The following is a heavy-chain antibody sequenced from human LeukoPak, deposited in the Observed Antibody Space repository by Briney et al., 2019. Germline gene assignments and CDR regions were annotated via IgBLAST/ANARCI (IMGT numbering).Heavy chain of an antibody. V-gene: IGHV4-61*02. D-gene: IGHD2-8*01. CDR3: ARDRCSNGVCSNWFDP. CDR2: IYTSENT. Sequence: SETLSLTCTVSGGSISSGSYYWTWIRQPAGKGLEWIGRIYTSENTNYNPSLMSRVTMSVDTSKNQFSLKLSSVTAADTAVYYCARDRCSNGVCSNWFDPWGQGTLVTVSS. J-gene: IGHJ5*02. CDR1: GGSISSGSYY.